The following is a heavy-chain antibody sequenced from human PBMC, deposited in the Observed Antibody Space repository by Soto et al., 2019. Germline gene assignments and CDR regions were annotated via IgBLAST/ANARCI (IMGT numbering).Heavy chain of an antibody. CDR3: ARYDSRGDYYGMDV. Sequence: SETLSLTCTVSGGSISSGGYYWSWVPSWIRQHPGKGLEWIGYIYYSGSTYYNPSLESRVTISVDTSKNQFSLNLSSVTAADTAVYYCARYDSRGDYYGMDVWGQGTTVT. D-gene: IGHD3-22*01. V-gene: IGHV4-31*03. CDR2: IYYSGST. J-gene: IGHJ6*02. CDR1: GGSISSGGYY.